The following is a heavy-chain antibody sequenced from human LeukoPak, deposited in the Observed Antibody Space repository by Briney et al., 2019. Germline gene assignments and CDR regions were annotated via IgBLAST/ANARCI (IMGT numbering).Heavy chain of an antibody. CDR2: ISYDGSNK. J-gene: IGHJ4*02. CDR3: AKDYLPSPQTWIQLWFPGY. CDR1: GFTFSSYG. D-gene: IGHD5-18*01. V-gene: IGHV3-30*18. Sequence: PGGSLRLSCAASGFTFSSYGMHWVRQAPGKGLEWVAVISYDGSNKYYADSVKGRFTISRDNSKNTLYLQMNSLRAEDTAVYYCAKDYLPSPQTWIQLWFPGYWGQGTLVTVSP.